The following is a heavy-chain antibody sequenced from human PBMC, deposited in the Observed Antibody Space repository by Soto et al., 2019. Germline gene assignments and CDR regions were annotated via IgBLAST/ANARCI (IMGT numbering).Heavy chain of an antibody. J-gene: IGHJ4*02. CDR3: AKVVVAATRHTDFDS. Sequence: PSETLSLTCTVSGGSINSNNYYWAWIHQPPGKGLAWIASIYYDGSTYYNPSLKSRVTISIDTSKNQFSLRLRSVTAADTAIYYCAKVVVAATRHTDFDSWGQGTLVTVSS. V-gene: IGHV4-39*01. CDR1: GGSINSNNYY. D-gene: IGHD2-15*01. CDR2: IYYDGST.